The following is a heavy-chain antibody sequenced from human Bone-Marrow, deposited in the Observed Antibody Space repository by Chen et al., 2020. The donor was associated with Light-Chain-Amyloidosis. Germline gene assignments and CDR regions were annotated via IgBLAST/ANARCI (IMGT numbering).Heavy chain of an antibody. V-gene: IGHV1-69*13. Sequence: QVQLVQSGAEVKKPGSSAKVSCKASGTTFNNDAFDWVRQAPGQGLEWMGKINPSFGTANYAQEFRGRVTITADESTTTIHMELTSLKSEDAAVYYCARARRKSDWELRYFLDVWGNGTTVTVSS. CDR3: ARARRKSDWELRYFLDV. J-gene: IGHJ6*03. CDR1: GTTFNNDA. D-gene: IGHD3-10*01. CDR2: INPSFGTA.